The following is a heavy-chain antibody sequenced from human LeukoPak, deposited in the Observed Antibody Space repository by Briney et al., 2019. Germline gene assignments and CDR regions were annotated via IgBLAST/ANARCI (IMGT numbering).Heavy chain of an antibody. Sequence: PSETLSVTCADYGGSFSGYYWSWIRQPPGMGLEWIGEINHSGSTNYNLSLKSRVTISVDTSKNQFSLKLSSVTAADTAVYYCASTRVVGYYYMDVWGKGTTVTVSS. J-gene: IGHJ6*03. D-gene: IGHD2-15*01. CDR3: ASTRVVGYYYMDV. V-gene: IGHV4-34*01. CDR2: INHSGST. CDR1: GGSFSGYY.